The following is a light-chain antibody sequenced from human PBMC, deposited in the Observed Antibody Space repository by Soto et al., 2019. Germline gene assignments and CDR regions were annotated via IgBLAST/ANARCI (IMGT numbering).Light chain of an antibody. CDR2: YVS. J-gene: IGLJ1*01. CDR3: TSYTSSSTLC. V-gene: IGLV2-14*01. CDR1: SSDVGGYNY. Sequence: QSVLTQPASVSGSPGQSITISCTGTSSDVGGYNYVSWYQQHPGKAPKLMIYYVSNRPSGVSNRFSASKSGNTDSLTISGLQAEDEADYYCTSYTSSSTLCFGTGTKVTVL.